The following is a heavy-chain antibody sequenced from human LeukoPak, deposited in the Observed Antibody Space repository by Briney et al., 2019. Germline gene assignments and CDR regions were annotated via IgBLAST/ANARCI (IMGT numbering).Heavy chain of an antibody. Sequence: ASVKVSCKASGYTFSSYDINWVRQATGQGLEWMGWMNPNSGNTGYAQKFQGRVDMTRNTSISTAYMELSSLRSEDTAVYYCARRFLGSRGYYFDYWGQGTLVTVSS. CDR3: ARRFLGSRGYYFDY. V-gene: IGHV1-8*01. CDR1: GYTFSSYD. J-gene: IGHJ4*02. D-gene: IGHD3-10*01. CDR2: MNPNSGNT.